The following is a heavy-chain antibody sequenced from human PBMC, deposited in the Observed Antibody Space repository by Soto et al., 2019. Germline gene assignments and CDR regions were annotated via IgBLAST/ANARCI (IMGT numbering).Heavy chain of an antibody. J-gene: IGHJ6*02. CDR2: INHSGST. D-gene: IGHD3-10*01. CDR1: GGSFSGYY. CDR3: ARFGGGMDV. V-gene: IGHV4-34*01. Sequence: SETLSLTCAVYGGSFSGYYWTWIRQPPGTGLEWIGEINHSGSTNYNPSLKSRVTISVDTSKNQFSLKLTSVTAADTAVCYCARFGGGMDVWGQGTTVTVSS.